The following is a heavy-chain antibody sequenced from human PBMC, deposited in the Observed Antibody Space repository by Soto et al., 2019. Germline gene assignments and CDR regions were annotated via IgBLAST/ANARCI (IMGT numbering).Heavy chain of an antibody. CDR1: GGTFNNYA. D-gene: IGHD3-22*01. J-gene: IGHJ6*02. V-gene: IGHV1-69*12. CDR2: TIPMFGTT. Sequence: QVQLVQSGAEVKKPESSVRVSCKASGGTFNNYAITWVRQAPGQGLEWMGGTIPMFGTTNYAEKFQGRVTITEDEYTNTPYMELSSLRSEDTAVYYCTRCGIRYHSIGFYLGIDGMDVWGQGTTVIVSS. CDR3: TRCGIRYHSIGFYLGIDGMDV.